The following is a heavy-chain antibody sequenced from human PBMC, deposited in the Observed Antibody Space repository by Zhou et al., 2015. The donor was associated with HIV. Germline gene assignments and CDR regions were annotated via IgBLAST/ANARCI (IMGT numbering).Heavy chain of an antibody. D-gene: IGHD3-3*01. CDR3: ARVKTVTRPNWLDS. J-gene: IGHJ5*01. CDR1: GNTVTGFY. V-gene: IGHV1-2*06. Sequence: QVQLVQSGAEMKKPGASVKVSCKVSGNTVTGFYIHWVRQARGQGLEWMGRINPNSDTTMYAEKFQGRVTMTRDMSISTVFMELSSLRLDDTAVYYCARVKTVTRPNWLDSWGQGTLVTVSS. CDR2: INPNSDTT.